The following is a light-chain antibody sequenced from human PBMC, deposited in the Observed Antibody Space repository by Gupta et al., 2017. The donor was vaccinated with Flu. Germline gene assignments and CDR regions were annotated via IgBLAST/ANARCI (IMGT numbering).Light chain of an antibody. J-gene: IGLJ3*02. Sequence: CSGDKLGDKYACWYQQKPGQAPVLIIYQDSKRPSGIPERFSGSNSGNTATLTISGPQARDEADYYCQAWDSSTAAWVFGGGTKLTVL. CDR2: QDS. CDR3: QAWDSSTAAWV. V-gene: IGLV3-1*01. CDR1: KLGDKY.